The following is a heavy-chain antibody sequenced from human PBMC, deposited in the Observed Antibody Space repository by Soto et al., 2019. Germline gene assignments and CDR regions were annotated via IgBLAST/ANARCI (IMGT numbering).Heavy chain of an antibody. CDR2: ISSSSTTK. CDR3: AKDRPYYDILTVGWFDP. CDR1: GFTFSSYS. J-gene: IGHJ5*02. V-gene: IGHV3-48*01. D-gene: IGHD3-9*01. Sequence: GGSLRLSCAASGFTFSSYSMNWVRQAPGKGLEWVSYISSSSTTKYYADSVKGRFTISRDNAKNSLYLQMNSLRAEDTAVYYCAKDRPYYDILTVGWFDPWGQGTLVTVSS.